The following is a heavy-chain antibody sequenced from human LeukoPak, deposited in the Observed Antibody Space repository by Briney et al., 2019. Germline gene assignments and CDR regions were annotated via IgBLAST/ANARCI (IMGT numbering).Heavy chain of an antibody. J-gene: IGHJ4*02. CDR3: ARADSSGWYYDYFDY. V-gene: IGHV3-21*01. CDR2: ISSSSSYI. Sequence: ETLSLTCTVSGGSISSSSYYWGWVRQAPGKGLEWVSSISSSSSYIYYADSVKGRFTISRDNAKNSLYLQMNSLRAEDTAVYYCARADSSGWYYDYFDYWGQGTLVTVSS. CDR1: GGSISSSSYY. D-gene: IGHD6-19*01.